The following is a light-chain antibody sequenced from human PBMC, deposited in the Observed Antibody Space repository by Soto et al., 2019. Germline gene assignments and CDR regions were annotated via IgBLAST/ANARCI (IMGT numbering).Light chain of an antibody. CDR2: EVT. CDR3: CSDAGSSTYV. V-gene: IGLV2-23*02. CDR1: SSDVGSFNF. J-gene: IGLJ1*01. Sequence: QSALTQPASVSGSPGQSVTITCPRTSSDVGSFNFVSWYQQHPGKAPKVVIYEVTKRPSGVSNRFSGSKSGNTASLTIYGLQADDEADYYCCSDAGSSTYVFGTGTKVTVL.